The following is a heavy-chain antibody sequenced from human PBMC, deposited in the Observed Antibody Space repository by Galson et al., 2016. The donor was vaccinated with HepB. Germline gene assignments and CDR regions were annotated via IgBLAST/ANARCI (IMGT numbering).Heavy chain of an antibody. V-gene: IGHV4-39*01. CDR1: GGSISRSSYY. J-gene: IGHJ6*02. D-gene: IGHD5-24*01. Sequence: SETLSLTCTVSGGSISRSSYYWGWIRQPPGKRLEWIRSIYYTGSTYYNPSLKSRVAISVDTSRNQFSLKLNSVTASDTAVYYCASRPTGQYYYYYYGMDVWGQGTTVTVSS. CDR2: IYYTGST. CDR3: ASRPTGQYYYYYYGMDV.